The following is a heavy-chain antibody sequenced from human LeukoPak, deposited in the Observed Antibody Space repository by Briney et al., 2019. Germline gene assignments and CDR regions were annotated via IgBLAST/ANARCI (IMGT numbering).Heavy chain of an antibody. CDR3: ARVGPSGNLA. CDR2: ISRNSGGT. V-gene: IGHV1-2*02. D-gene: IGHD1-26*01. Sequence: PRASVKLSCKASGYTFSSYGVSWVRQAPGQGIEWMACISRNSGGTYYAQSVNGRFTMSRDTSNSTPSMQLNSLRADDTAVYYCARVGPSGNLAWGQGTLVTVSS. CDR1: GYTFSSYG. J-gene: IGHJ5*02.